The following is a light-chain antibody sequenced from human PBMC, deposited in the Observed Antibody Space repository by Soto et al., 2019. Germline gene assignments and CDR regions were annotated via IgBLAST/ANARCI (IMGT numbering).Light chain of an antibody. CDR1: GSNIGSNT. CDR2: SNN. V-gene: IGLV1-44*01. J-gene: IGLJ1*01. Sequence: QSVLSQPPSASGTPGQRVTISCSGSGSNIGSNTVNWYQQFPGTAPKLLIYSNNERPSGVPDRFSGSKSGTSASLAISGLQSEDETDYYCAAWDDSLNGYGFGSGTKVTVL. CDR3: AAWDDSLNGYG.